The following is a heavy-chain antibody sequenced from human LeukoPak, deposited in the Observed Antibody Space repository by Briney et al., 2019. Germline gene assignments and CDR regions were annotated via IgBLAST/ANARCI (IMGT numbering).Heavy chain of an antibody. CDR2: IYYSGST. D-gene: IGHD4-23*01. V-gene: IGHV4-31*03. Sequence: SQTLSLTCTVSGGSISSGGYYWSWIRQHPGKGLEWIGYIYYSGSTYYNPSLKSRVTISVDTSKNQFSLKLSSLTAADTAVYYCARAHYGGNLGSWFDPWGQGTLVTVSS. CDR3: ARAHYGGNLGSWFDP. CDR1: GGSISSGGYY. J-gene: IGHJ5*02.